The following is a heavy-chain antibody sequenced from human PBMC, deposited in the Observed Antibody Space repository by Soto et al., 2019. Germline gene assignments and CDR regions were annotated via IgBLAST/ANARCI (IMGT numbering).Heavy chain of an antibody. Sequence: VGSLRLSCAASGFTFRSYAMSWVRQAPGKGLEWVSGISGSGSSTHYADSVKGRFTVSRDNSKNTLYLQMNSLRDEDTAVYHCVKGYWKGDVWGQGTTVTVSS. CDR2: ISGSGSST. V-gene: IGHV3-23*01. CDR3: VKGYWKGDV. CDR1: GFTFRSYA. J-gene: IGHJ6*02. D-gene: IGHD1-1*01.